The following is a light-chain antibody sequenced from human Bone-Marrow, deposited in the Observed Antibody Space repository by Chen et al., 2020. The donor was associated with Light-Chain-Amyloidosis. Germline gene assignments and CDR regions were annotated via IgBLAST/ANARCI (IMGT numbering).Light chain of an antibody. CDR3: QSADSSGTYEVI. CDR2: QDT. J-gene: IGLJ2*01. CDR1: DLPPKY. Sequence: SYELTQPPAVSESPGRTARITCPGDDLPPKYAECYQQKPGQAPVLGIHQDTERPSGFSERFSGSSSGTTATLTISGGQAEDEADYHCQSADSSGTYEVIFGGGTKLTVL. V-gene: IGLV3-25*03.